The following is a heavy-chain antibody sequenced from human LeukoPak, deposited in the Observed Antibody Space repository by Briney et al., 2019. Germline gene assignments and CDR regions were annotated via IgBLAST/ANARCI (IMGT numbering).Heavy chain of an antibody. CDR1: GGSISSYY. CDR2: IYYSGST. D-gene: IGHD3-10*01. J-gene: IGHJ4*02. V-gene: IGHV4-59*08. CDR3: ARLWFGGTDY. Sequence: PSETLSLTCTVSGGSISSYYWSWIRQPPGKGLEWIGYIYYSGSTNYNPSLKSRVTISVDTSKNQFFLKLSSVTAADTAVYYCARLWFGGTDYWGQGTLVTVSS.